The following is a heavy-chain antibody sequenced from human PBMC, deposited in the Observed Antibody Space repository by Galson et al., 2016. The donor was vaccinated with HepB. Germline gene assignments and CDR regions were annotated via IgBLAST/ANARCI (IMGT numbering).Heavy chain of an antibody. J-gene: IGHJ5*02. CDR3: AKGRSLSAAVSIWFDP. V-gene: IGHV3-23*01. CDR2: ISGSGGST. Sequence: SLRLSCAASGFTFSNYAMSWVRQAPGKGLEWVSSISGSGGSTFYADSVKGRFTISRDNSKNTLSLQMNSLRAEDTALYYCAKGRSLSAAVSIWFDPWGQRTLVTVSS. CDR1: GFTFSNYA. D-gene: IGHD6-13*01.